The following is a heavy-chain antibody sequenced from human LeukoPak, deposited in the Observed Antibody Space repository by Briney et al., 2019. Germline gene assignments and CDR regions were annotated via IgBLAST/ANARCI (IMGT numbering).Heavy chain of an antibody. CDR3: ARVKAIGGSGPTDV. CDR1: GGTFSSYA. D-gene: IGHD2-15*01. V-gene: IGHV1-69*13. J-gene: IGHJ6*02. CDR2: IIPIFGTA. Sequence: SVTVSCKASGGTFSSYAISWARQAPGQGVEWMGGIIPIFGTANYAQKFQGRVTITPDESTSTAYMELSSLRSEDTAVYYCARVKAIGGSGPTDVWGQGTTVTVSS.